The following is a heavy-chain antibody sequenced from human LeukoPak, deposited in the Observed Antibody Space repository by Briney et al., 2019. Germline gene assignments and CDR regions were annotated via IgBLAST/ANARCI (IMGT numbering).Heavy chain of an antibody. CDR2: IYYSGST. CDR3: ARHSFSSGWKSFDY. CDR1: GGSVSSGSYY. J-gene: IGHJ4*02. V-gene: IGHV4-61*01. D-gene: IGHD6-19*01. Sequence: SETLSLTCTVSGGSVSSGSYYWSWIRQPPGKGPEWIGYIYYSGSTNYNPSLKSRVTISVDTSKNQFSLKLSSVTAADTAVYSCARHSFSSGWKSFDYWGQGTLVTVSS.